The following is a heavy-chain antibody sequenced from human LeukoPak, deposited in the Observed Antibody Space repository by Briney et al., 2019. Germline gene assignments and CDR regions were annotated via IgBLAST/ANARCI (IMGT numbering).Heavy chain of an antibody. J-gene: IGHJ3*01. CDR2: IWYDGSNK. V-gene: IGHV3-33*01. CDR1: GFTFSSYG. D-gene: IGHD1-1*01. Sequence: GGSLRLSCAASGFTFSSYGMHWVRQAPGKGLEWVAIIWYDGSNKYYADSLKGRLTISRDISKNTLYLQMNSLRAEDTAVYYCVRDNHDGFDVWGQGTMVTVSS. CDR3: VRDNHDGFDV.